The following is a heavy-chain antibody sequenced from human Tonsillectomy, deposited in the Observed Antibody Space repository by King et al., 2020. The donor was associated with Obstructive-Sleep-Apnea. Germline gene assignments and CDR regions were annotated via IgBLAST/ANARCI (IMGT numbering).Heavy chain of an antibody. J-gene: IGHJ4*02. CDR1: GFTFSSYA. CDR3: ARERGKEGPLDY. Sequence: QLVESGGGVVQPGRSLRLSCAASGFTFSSYAMHWARQAPGKGLEWVAVISYDGSNKYYADSVKGRFTISRDNSKNTLYLQMNSLRAEDTAVYYCARERGKEGPLDYWGQGTLVTVSS. D-gene: IGHD3-16*01. V-gene: IGHV3-30*04. CDR2: ISYDGSNK.